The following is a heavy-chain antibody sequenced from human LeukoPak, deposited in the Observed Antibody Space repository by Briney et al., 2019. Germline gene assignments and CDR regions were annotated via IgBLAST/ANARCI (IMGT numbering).Heavy chain of an antibody. J-gene: IGHJ4*02. V-gene: IGHV1-2*02. CDR1: GYTFTGYN. Sequence: ASVKVSCKASGYTFTGYNMQWLRQAPGQGLEWMGWINPNSGGTNYAQKFQGRVTMTRDTSISTAYMELSRLRSDDTAFYYCARDCHFDYWGQGTLVTVSS. CDR3: ARDCHFDY. CDR2: INPNSGGT.